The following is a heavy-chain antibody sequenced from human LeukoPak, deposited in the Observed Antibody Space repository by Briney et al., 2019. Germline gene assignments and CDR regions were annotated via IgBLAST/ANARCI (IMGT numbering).Heavy chain of an antibody. Sequence: GGSLRLSCAASGFTFSSYGMHWVRQAPGKGLEWVAVISYDGSNKYYADSVKGRFTISRDNSKNTLYLQMNSLRAEDTAVYYCAKECLKYYYYYYYMDVWGKGTTVTVSS. CDR2: ISYDGSNK. V-gene: IGHV3-30*18. D-gene: IGHD2-2*01. J-gene: IGHJ6*03. CDR1: GFTFSSYG. CDR3: AKECLKYYYYYYYMDV.